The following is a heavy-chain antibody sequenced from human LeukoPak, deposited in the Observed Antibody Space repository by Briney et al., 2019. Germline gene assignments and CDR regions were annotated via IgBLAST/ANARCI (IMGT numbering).Heavy chain of an antibody. CDR1: GYTLTELS. J-gene: IGHJ4*02. D-gene: IGHD2-2*01. V-gene: IGHV1-24*01. CDR2: FDPEDGET. CDR3: ATGPKYQLLYYFDY. Sequence: ASVKVPCKVSGYTLTELSMHWVRQAPGKGLEWMGGFDPEDGETIYAQKFQGRVTMTEDTSTDTAYMELSSLRSEDTAVYYCATGPKYQLLYYFDYWGQGTLVTVSS.